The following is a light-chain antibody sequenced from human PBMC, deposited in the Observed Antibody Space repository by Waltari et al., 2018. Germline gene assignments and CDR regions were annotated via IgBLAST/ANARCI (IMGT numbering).Light chain of an antibody. V-gene: IGLV2-23*02. Sequence: QSALTQPASVSGSPRQSITISCTGTSSDGGSYKFFSWYQQYPGKAPKLMIYEVSQRPSGVSNRFSGSKSGNTASLTISGLQAEDEADYYCCSYAGSTTYVFGTGTKVTV. CDR1: SSDGGSYKF. J-gene: IGLJ1*01. CDR2: EVS. CDR3: CSYAGSTTYV.